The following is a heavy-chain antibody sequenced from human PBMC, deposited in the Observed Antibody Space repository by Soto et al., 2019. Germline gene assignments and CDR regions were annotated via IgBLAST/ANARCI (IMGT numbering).Heavy chain of an antibody. CDR3: AREDPRQGGAFDI. Sequence: SETLSLTCAVYGGSFSGYYWSWIRQPPGKGLEWIGEINHSGSTNYNPSLKSRVTISVDTSKNQFSLKLSSVTAADTAVYYCAREDPRQGGAFDIWGQGTMVTVSS. V-gene: IGHV4-34*01. J-gene: IGHJ3*02. D-gene: IGHD2-15*01. CDR1: GGSFSGYY. CDR2: INHSGST.